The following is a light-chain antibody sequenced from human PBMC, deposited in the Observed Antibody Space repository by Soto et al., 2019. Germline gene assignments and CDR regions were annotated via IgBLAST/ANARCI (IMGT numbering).Light chain of an antibody. Sequence: EIVMTQSPATLSVSPGERATLSFRASQSVSSNLAWYQQKPSHAPRLLIYGASTRATGIPARFSGSGSGTEFTLTNSSLQSEDFAVYYCQQYNTWRTFGQGTKLEIK. CDR3: QQYNTWRT. CDR1: QSVSSN. CDR2: GAS. J-gene: IGKJ2*02. V-gene: IGKV3-15*01.